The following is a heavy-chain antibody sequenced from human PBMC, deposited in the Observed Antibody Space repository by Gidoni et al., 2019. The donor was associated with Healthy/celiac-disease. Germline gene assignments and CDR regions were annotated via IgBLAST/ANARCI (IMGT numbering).Heavy chain of an antibody. CDR1: GGTFSRYA. D-gene: IGHD4-4*01. CDR2: IIPSFGTA. Sequence: QVQLVQSGAEVKKPGSSVKVSCKASGGTFSRYAISWVRQAPGQGLEWMGGIIPSFGTANYEQKFQGRVTITADKSTSTAYMELRRLRSEDTAVYYCARVSIQRTTVTSGVVGWFDPWGQGTLVTVSS. V-gene: IGHV1-69*06. CDR3: ARVSIQRTTVTSGVVGWFDP. J-gene: IGHJ5*02.